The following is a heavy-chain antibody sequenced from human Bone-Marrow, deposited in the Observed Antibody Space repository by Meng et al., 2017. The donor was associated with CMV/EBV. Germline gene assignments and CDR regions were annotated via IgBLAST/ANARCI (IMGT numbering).Heavy chain of an antibody. CDR1: GYTFTSYY. CDR3: ARDFSSSRDFYYYGMAV. CDR2: INPSGGST. J-gene: IGHJ6*01. D-gene: IGHD6-6*01. V-gene: IGHV1-46*01. Sequence: ASVKVSCKASGYTFTSYYMHWVRQAPGQGLEWMGIINPSGGSTSYAQKFQGRVTMTRDTSTSTVYMELSSLRSEDTAVYYCARDFSSSRDFYYYGMAVWGPRHTVHGAS.